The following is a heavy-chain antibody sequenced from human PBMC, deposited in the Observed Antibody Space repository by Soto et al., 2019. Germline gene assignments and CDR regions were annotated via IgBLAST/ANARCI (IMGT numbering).Heavy chain of an antibody. CDR1: GGTFSSYA. D-gene: IGHD6-19*01. CDR3: ASASRAVLNGRDV. J-gene: IGHJ6*02. V-gene: IGHV1-18*01. Sequence: ASVKVSCKASGGTFSSYAISWVRQAPGQGLEWMGWISAYNGNTNYAQKLQGRVTMTTDTSTSTAYMELRSLRSDDTAAYYCASASRAVLNGRDVWGHGTTVTVSS. CDR2: ISAYNGNT.